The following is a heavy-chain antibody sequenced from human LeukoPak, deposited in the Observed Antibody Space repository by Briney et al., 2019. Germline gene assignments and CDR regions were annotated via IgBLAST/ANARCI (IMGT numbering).Heavy chain of an antibody. CDR1: GFTLSSYS. V-gene: IGHV3-23*01. J-gene: IGHJ4*02. CDR3: ATLLDYYGSGSYYLDY. D-gene: IGHD3-10*01. CDR2: ISGSGGST. Sequence: GGSLRPSWAASGFTLSSYSMSWVRQAPGRGMEWATEISGSGGSTYYADSVKGRFTISRDNSKNTLYLQMNSLRAEDTAVYYCATLLDYYGSGSYYLDYWGQGTLVTVSS.